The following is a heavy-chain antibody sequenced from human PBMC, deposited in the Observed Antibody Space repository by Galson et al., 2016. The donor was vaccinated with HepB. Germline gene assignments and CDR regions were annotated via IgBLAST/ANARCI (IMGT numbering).Heavy chain of an antibody. J-gene: IGHJ4*02. V-gene: IGHV1-46*02. Sequence: SVKVSCKASGYTFNTYNMHWVRQAPGQGLEWMGIIKPSGGNTTYAQKFQDRITMTRDTSTSTVYMELISLRSEDTAVYYCARELDHSFYFDYWGQGTLVTVSS. CDR2: IKPSGGNT. D-gene: IGHD1-14*01. CDR1: GYTFNTYN. CDR3: ARELDHSFYFDY.